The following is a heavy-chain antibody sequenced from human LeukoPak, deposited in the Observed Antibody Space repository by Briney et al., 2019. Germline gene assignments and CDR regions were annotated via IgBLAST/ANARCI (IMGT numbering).Heavy chain of an antibody. CDR3: AKAHPGFDY. V-gene: IGHV3-21*01. CDR2: IGSSSTFI. Sequence: GGSLRLSCAASGFTFTSYTMNWVRQAPGKGLEWVSSIGSSSTFIYYADSVKGRFTISRDNAKNSLFLQMNSLRAEDTAVYYCAKAHPGFDYWGQGTLVTVSS. J-gene: IGHJ4*02. CDR1: GFTFTSYT.